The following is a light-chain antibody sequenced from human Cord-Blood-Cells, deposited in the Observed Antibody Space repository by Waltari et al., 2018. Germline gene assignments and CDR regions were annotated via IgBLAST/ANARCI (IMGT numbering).Light chain of an antibody. CDR1: QTISSW. V-gene: IGKV1-5*03. J-gene: IGKJ1*01. CDR2: KAS. CDR3: QQYNSYSRT. Sequence: DIQMTQSPSTLPASVGDRVPITCRASQTISSWLAWYQQKPEKAPKLLIYKASSLESGVPSRFSGSGSGTEFTLTISSLQPDDFATYYCQQYNSYSRTFGQGTKVEIK.